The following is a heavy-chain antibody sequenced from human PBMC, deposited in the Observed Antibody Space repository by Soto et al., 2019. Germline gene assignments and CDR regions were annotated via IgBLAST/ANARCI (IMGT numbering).Heavy chain of an antibody. CDR3: APLPPRDYYFHYRLDV. V-gene: IGHV3-23*01. J-gene: IGHJ6*02. CDR2: ISGTGGST. CDR1: GFTFSSFA. Sequence: GGSLRLSCVASGFTFSSFAMSWVRQAPGKGLEWVSTISGTGGSTHYAESVKGRFTISRDNSKNTLSLQMDSLRDEDTAVYYCAPLPPRDYYFHYRLDVWGQGTTVTVSS.